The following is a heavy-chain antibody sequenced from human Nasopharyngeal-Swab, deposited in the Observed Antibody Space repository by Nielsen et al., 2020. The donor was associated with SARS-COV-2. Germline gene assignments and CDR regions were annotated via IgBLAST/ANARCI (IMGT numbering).Heavy chain of an antibody. Sequence: GGSLRLSCAASGFTFSSYGMHWVRQAPGKGLEWVAVIWYDGSNKYYADSVKGRLTISRDNSKNTLYLQMNSLRAEDTAVYYCAREGDILTGYYDAFDIWGQGTMVTVSS. CDR1: GFTFSSYG. CDR3: AREGDILTGYYDAFDI. CDR2: IWYDGSNK. D-gene: IGHD3-9*01. V-gene: IGHV3-33*01. J-gene: IGHJ3*02.